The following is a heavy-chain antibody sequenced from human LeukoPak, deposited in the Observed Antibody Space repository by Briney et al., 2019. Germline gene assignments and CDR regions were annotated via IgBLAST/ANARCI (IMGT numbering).Heavy chain of an antibody. V-gene: IGHV4-31*03. Sequence: SETLSLTCTVSGDSISSGNYYWTWIRQHPGKGLEWIGYIRYSGSTYSNPSLKSRVAISVDTSTNQLSLKLTSVTAADTAMYFCARRGLYNCGGDTCYSVDFWGQGTLVTVAS. J-gene: IGHJ4*02. CDR2: IRYSGST. D-gene: IGHD2-15*01. CDR3: ARRGLYNCGGDTCYSVDF. CDR1: GDSISSGNYY.